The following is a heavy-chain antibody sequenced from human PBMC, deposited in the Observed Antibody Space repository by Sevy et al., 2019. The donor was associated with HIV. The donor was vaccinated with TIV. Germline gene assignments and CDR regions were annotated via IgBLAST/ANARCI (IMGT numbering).Heavy chain of an antibody. Sequence: SETLPLTCTVSGYSISSGYYWGWIRQPPGKGLEWIGSIYHSGSTYYNPSLKSRVTISVDTSKNQFSLKLSSVTAADTAVYYCARGELYSGGGGYCSGGSCYSGLWFDPWGQGTLVTVSS. V-gene: IGHV4-38-2*02. D-gene: IGHD2-15*01. J-gene: IGHJ5*02. CDR1: GYSISSGYY. CDR2: IYHSGST. CDR3: ARGELYSGGGGYCSGGSCYSGLWFDP.